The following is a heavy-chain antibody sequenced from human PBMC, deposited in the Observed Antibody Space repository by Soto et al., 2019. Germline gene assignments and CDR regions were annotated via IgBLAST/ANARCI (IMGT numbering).Heavy chain of an antibody. V-gene: IGHV4-39*01. Sequence: KTSETLSLTCSVSGGSICSSSSYWGWIRQPPGKRLEWIGSISYSGSTYYNPSLKSRLTISVDTSNNQVSLRLTSVTAADTAVYYCARPRSTVTAYDAFDIWSQGTMVTVSS. CDR3: ARPRSTVTAYDAFDI. J-gene: IGHJ3*02. CDR2: ISYSGST. D-gene: IGHD4-17*01. CDR1: GGSICSSSSY.